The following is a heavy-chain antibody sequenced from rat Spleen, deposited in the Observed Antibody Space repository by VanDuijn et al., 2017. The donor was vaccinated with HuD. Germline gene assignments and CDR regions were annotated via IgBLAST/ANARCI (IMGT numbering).Heavy chain of an antibody. V-gene: IGHV5S13*01. J-gene: IGHJ4*01. CDR3: TRGYVMDA. CDR2: ISTGGGNT. CDR1: GFTFSDYG. Sequence: EVQLVESGGALVQPGRSLRLSCVASGFTFSDYGMAWVRQAPTKGLEWVASISTGGGNTYYRNSVKGRFTISRDNAKNTQYLQMDSLRSEDTATYYCTRGYVMDAWGQGASVTVSS.